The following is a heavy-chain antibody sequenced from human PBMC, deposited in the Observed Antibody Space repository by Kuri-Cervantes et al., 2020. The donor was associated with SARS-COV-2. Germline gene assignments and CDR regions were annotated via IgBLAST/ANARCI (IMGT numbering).Heavy chain of an antibody. D-gene: IGHD2-15*01. CDR3: ARGDIVVVVASLKYYYGMDV. J-gene: IGHJ6*02. CDR2: IYESGDT. CDR1: GASISSSTYY. Sequence: SETLSLTCTVSGASISSSTYYWGWIRQSPGKGLEWLGGIYESGDTYYSSSLKSRLSLSVDTSKNQFSLKLSPVTAADTAVYYCARGDIVVVVASLKYYYGMDVWGQGTTVTVSS. V-gene: IGHV4-39*01.